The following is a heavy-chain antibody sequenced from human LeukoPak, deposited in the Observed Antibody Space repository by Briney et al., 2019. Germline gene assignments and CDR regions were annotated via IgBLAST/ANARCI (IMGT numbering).Heavy chain of an antibody. CDR2: IRYDGSNK. J-gene: IGHJ4*02. D-gene: IGHD3-22*01. CDR1: GFTFSSYG. V-gene: IGHV3-30*02. CDR3: ARGGTKIAGYFDY. Sequence: GGSLRLSCAASGFTFSSYGMHWVRQAPGKGLEWVAFIRYDGSNKYYADSVKGRFTISRDNAKKSLYLQMNSLRAENTALYYCARGGTKIAGYFDYWGQGTLVTVSS.